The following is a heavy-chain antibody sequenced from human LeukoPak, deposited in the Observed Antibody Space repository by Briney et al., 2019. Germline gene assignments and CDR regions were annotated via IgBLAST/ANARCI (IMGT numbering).Heavy chain of an antibody. CDR2: INHSGST. J-gene: IGHJ6*02. CDR3: ARSFSARGPLYYGMDV. CDR1: GFTFSDYY. V-gene: IGHV4-34*01. Sequence: PGGSLRLSCAASGFTFSDYYMSWIRQAPGKGLEWIGEINHSGSTNYNPSLKSRVTISVDTSKNQFSLKLSSVTAADTAVYYCARSFSARGPLYYGMDVWGQGTTVTVSS. D-gene: IGHD3-10*01.